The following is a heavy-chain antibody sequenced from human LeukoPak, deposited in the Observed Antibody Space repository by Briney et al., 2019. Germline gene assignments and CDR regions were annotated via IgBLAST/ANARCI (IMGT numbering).Heavy chain of an antibody. Sequence: PGGSLRLSCAASGFTVSSYFMNWVRQAPGKGLEWVSIIYSGGSTNYADSVKGRFTISRDNSKNTLYLQMNSLRAEDTAVYYCTSGTYYSPFNYWGQGTLVTVSS. D-gene: IGHD3-10*01. V-gene: IGHV3-53*01. CDR2: IYSGGST. CDR1: GFTVSSYF. CDR3: TSGTYYSPFNY. J-gene: IGHJ4*02.